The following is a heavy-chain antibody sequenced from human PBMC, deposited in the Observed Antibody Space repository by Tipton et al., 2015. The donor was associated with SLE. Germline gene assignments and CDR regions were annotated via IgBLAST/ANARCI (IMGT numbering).Heavy chain of an antibody. V-gene: IGHV4-34*01. J-gene: IGHJ3*02. Sequence: TLSLTCAVYGGSLSGYQWSWIRQSPGKGLEWIGEINHSGSTNHNPSLKSRVTISVDTSKNQFSLKLSSVTAADTAVYYCARRPDGFDIWGQGTMVTVSS. CDR1: GGSLSGYQ. CDR2: INHSGST. CDR3: ARRPDGFDI.